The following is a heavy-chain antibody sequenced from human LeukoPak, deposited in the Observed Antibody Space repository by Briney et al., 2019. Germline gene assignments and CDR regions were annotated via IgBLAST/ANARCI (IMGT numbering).Heavy chain of an antibody. CDR1: GGSFSGYY. Sequence: SETLSLTCAVYGGSFSGYYWSWIRQPPGKGLEWIGEINHSGSTNYNPSLKSRVTISVDTSKNQFSLKLSSVTAADTAVCYCAREDSSSWYVGCDYWGQGTLVTVSS. CDR2: INHSGST. J-gene: IGHJ4*02. V-gene: IGHV4-34*01. CDR3: AREDSSSWYVGCDY. D-gene: IGHD6-13*01.